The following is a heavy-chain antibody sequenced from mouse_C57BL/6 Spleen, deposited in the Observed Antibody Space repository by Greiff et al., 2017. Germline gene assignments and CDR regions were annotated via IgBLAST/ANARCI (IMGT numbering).Heavy chain of an antibody. V-gene: IGHV3-6*01. J-gene: IGHJ3*01. D-gene: IGHD3-3*01. Sequence: EVQLVESGPGLVKPSQSLSLTCSVTGYSITSGYYWNWIRQFPGNKLEWMGYISYDGSNNYNPSLKNRISITRDTSKNQFFLKLNSVTTEDTATYYCARDGGPGWFAYWGQGTLVTVSA. CDR1: GYSITSGYY. CDR2: ISYDGSN. CDR3: ARDGGPGWFAY.